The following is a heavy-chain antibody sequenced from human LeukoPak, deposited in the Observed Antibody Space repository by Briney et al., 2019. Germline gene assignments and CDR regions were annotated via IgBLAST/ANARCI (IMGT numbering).Heavy chain of an antibody. CDR3: AYRNNFEY. Sequence: GGSLRLSCAASGFSFSGHWMNWDRQPPGKELEWVANIKADGSEKYYVDSVEGRFTIFRDDAKRTVDLQMDNLRAEDTAIYYCAYRNNFEYWGQGALVTVSS. CDR2: IKADGSEK. J-gene: IGHJ4*02. D-gene: IGHD1-26*01. V-gene: IGHV3-7*05. CDR1: GFSFSGHW.